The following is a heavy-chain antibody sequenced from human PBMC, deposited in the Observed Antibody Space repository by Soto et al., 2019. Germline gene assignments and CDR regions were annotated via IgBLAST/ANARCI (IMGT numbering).Heavy chain of an antibody. J-gene: IGHJ6*02. D-gene: IGHD3-22*01. V-gene: IGHV3-21*01. Sequence: PGGSMRVSWAAAGFTFSTYSRNWVRQAPGKGLEWFSSISSSSSYIYYADSVKGRFTISRDNAKNSLYLQMNSLRAEDTAVYYCARYDSSGYYWPYYYYGMDVWGQGTTVTVSS. CDR3: ARYDSSGYYWPYYYYGMDV. CDR1: GFTFSTYS. CDR2: ISSSSSYI.